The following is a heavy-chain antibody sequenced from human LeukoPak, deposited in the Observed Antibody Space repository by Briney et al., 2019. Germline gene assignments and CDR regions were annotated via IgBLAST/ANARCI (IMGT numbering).Heavy chain of an antibody. J-gene: IGHJ3*02. CDR1: GGSISSSSYY. D-gene: IGHD2-15*01. Sequence: SSETLSLTCTVSGGSISSSSYYWGWIRQPPGKGLEWIGSIYYSGSTYYNPSLKSRVTISVDTSKNQFSLKLSSVTAADTAVYYCARELRYCSGGSCIWGQGTMVTVSS. V-gene: IGHV4-39*02. CDR2: IYYSGST. CDR3: ARELRYCSGGSCI.